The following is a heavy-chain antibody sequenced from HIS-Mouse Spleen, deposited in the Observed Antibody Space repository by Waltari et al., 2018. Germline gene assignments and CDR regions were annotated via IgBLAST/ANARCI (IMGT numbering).Heavy chain of an antibody. CDR3: ARYNALYRLYYFDY. V-gene: IGHV1-2*02. Sequence: QVQLVQSGAEVKKPGASVKVSCKASGYSFTGYYMHWVRPAPGQGLEGMGWINPNSGGTNYAQKFQGRVTMTRDTSISTAYMELSRLRSDDTAVYYCARYNALYRLYYFDYWGQGTLVTVSS. CDR1: GYSFTGYY. D-gene: IGHD2-2*02. CDR2: INPNSGGT. J-gene: IGHJ4*02.